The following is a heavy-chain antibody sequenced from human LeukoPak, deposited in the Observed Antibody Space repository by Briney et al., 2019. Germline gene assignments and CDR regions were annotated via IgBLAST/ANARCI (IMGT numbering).Heavy chain of an antibody. CDR2: IIPIFGTA. J-gene: IGHJ4*02. CDR3: AFESGSYYEQGHDGGNYFDY. V-gene: IGHV1-69*05. CDR1: GGTFSSYA. Sequence: GASVKVSCKASGGTFSSYAISWVRQAPGQGLEWMGGIIPIFGTANYAQKFQGRVTITTDESTSTAYMELSSLRSEDTAVYYCAFESGSYYEQGHDGGNYFDYWGQGTLVTVSS. D-gene: IGHD1-26*01.